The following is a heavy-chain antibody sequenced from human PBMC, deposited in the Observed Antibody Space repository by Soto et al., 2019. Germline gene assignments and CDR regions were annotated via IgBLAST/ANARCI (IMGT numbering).Heavy chain of an antibody. CDR3: ARDGISGYNWDYYYGMDG. J-gene: IGHJ6*02. Sequence: GGSLRLSCAASGFPFSSFAMHWVRQAPGKGLECVAVISYDGSNTYYAESVKGRFTISRDNSKNTLSLQMDSLRAEDTALYYCARDGISGYNWDYYYGMDGWGQGTTVTVSS. V-gene: IGHV3-30-3*01. CDR1: GFPFSSFA. D-gene: IGHD5-12*01. CDR2: ISYDGSNT.